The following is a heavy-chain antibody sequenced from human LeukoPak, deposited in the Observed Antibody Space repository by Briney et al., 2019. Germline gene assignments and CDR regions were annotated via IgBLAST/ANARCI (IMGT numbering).Heavy chain of an antibody. CDR3: ARGTIDYRLDDDFDY. Sequence: PGGSLRLSCAASGFTFTSYSMNWVRQAPGKGLEWVSSISSSSSYIYYADSVKGRFTISRDNAKNSLYLQMNSLRAEDTAVYYCARGTIDYRLDDDFDYWGQGTLVTVSS. CDR1: GFTFTSYS. D-gene: IGHD2-8*01. V-gene: IGHV3-21*01. CDR2: ISSSSSYI. J-gene: IGHJ4*02.